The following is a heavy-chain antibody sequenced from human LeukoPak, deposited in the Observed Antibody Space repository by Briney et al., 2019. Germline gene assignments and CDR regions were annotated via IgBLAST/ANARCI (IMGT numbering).Heavy chain of an antibody. V-gene: IGHV4-34*01. D-gene: IGHD4-17*01. CDR1: GGSFSGYY. Sequence: SETLSLTCAVYGGSFSGYYWSWIRQPPGKGLEWIGEINHSGSTNYNPPLKSRVTISVDTSKNQFSLKLSSVTAADTAVYYCATDYGDPKNWFDPWGQGTLVTVSS. CDR2: INHSGST. J-gene: IGHJ5*02. CDR3: ATDYGDPKNWFDP.